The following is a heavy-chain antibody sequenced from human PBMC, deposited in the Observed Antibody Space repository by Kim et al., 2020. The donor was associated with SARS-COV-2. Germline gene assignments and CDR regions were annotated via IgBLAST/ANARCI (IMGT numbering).Heavy chain of an antibody. CDR3: ARAPITMIVVVKAFDI. J-gene: IGHJ3*02. Sequence: PSPKRRDTISVDPSKNQFSLKLSSVTAADTAVYYCARAPITMIVVVKAFDIWGQGTMVTVSS. D-gene: IGHD3-22*01. V-gene: IGHV4-31*02.